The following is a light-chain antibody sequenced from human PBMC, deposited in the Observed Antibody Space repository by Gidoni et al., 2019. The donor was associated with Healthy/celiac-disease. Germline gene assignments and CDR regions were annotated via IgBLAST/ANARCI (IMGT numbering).Light chain of an antibody. V-gene: IGKV3-11*01. CDR2: DAS. J-gene: IGKJ5*01. Sequence: EIVLTQSPATLSLSPGERATLSCRASQSVSSYLAWYQKKPGQAPRLLIYDASNRATGIPARFSGSGSGTDFPLTISSLEPEDFAVYYCQQRSNWPSFGQGTRLEIK. CDR1: QSVSSY. CDR3: QQRSNWPS.